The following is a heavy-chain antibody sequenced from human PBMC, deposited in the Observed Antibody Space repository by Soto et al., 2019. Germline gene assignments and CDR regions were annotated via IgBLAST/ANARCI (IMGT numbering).Heavy chain of an antibody. Sequence: QVQLVESGGGVVQPGRSLRLSCAASGFTFSSYGMHWVRQAPGKGLEWVAVISYDGSNKYYADSVKGRFTISRDNSKNTLYLQMNSLRAEDTAVYYCAKTPRQIVVVVAAGMDVWGQGTTVTVSS. J-gene: IGHJ6*02. CDR3: AKTPRQIVVVVAAGMDV. CDR2: ISYDGSNK. D-gene: IGHD2-15*01. V-gene: IGHV3-30*18. CDR1: GFTFSSYG.